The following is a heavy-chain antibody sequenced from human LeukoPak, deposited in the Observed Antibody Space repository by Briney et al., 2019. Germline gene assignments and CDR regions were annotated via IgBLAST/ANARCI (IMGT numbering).Heavy chain of an antibody. Sequence: SETLSLTCTVSGGSIGSYYWSWIRQPPGKGLEWIGYIYYSGSTNYNPSLKSRVTISVDTSKNQFSLKLSSVTAADTAVYYCARVPHDCSSTSCYNVELWFDPWGQGTLVTVSS. D-gene: IGHD2-2*02. V-gene: IGHV4-59*01. CDR3: ARVPHDCSSTSCYNVELWFDP. CDR2: IYYSGST. CDR1: GGSIGSYY. J-gene: IGHJ5*02.